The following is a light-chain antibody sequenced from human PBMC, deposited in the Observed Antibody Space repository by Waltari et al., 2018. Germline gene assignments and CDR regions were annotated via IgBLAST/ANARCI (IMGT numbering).Light chain of an antibody. CDR2: GAS. Sequence: EIVMTQSPATLSVSPGERAIISCRASQSVTTNLAWYQQKPGQPPRLLIYGASTRATDKPARFSGSGSGTEFTLTITSLQSEDFAVYYCHQYNDGPPFNFGQGTKLEIK. V-gene: IGKV3-15*01. CDR3: HQYNDGPPFN. CDR1: QSVTTN. J-gene: IGKJ2*01.